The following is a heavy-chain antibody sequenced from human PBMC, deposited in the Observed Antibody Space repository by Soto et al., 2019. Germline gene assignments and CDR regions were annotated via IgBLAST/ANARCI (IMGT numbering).Heavy chain of an antibody. Sequence: LSLTWTVSGGSVSSGSYYGNWIRQPAGKGLEWIGYIYYSGSTHYNPSLNSRVIISVDTSKNQFSLKLSSVTAADTAVYYCASYSDSSGFLAFFDYWGQGTLVTVSS. V-gene: IGHV4-61*01. CDR1: GGSVSSGSYY. D-gene: IGHD3-22*01. J-gene: IGHJ4*02. CDR2: IYYSGST. CDR3: ASYSDSSGFLAFFDY.